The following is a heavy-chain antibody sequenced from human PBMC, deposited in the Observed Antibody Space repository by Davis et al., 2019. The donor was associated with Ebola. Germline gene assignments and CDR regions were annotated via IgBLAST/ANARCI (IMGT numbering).Heavy chain of an antibody. CDR3: ARVRSYTWFDP. D-gene: IGHD1-26*01. J-gene: IGHJ5*02. Sequence: SETLSPTCAVYGGSFSGYYCSWIRQPPGNGLEWIGELNHSGSTNYNPSLKSRVTISVDTSKNQFSLKLSSVTAADTAVYYCARVRSYTWFDPWGQGTLVTVSS. V-gene: IGHV4-34*01. CDR1: GGSFSGYY. CDR2: LNHSGST.